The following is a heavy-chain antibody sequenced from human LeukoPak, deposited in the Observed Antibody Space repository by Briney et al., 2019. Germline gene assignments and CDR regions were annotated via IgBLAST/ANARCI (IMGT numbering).Heavy chain of an antibody. CDR3: ARETADLGRSFDY. V-gene: IGHV4-4*07. Sequence: SETLSLTCTVSGDSFNSYFWSWIRQPAGKGLEWIGRISTTGSTNYNPSLTSRVTMSVDTSKNHFSLKLTSVTAADTAVYYCARETADLGRSFDYWGQGALVTVSS. CDR1: GDSFNSYF. CDR2: ISTTGST. D-gene: IGHD1-1*01. J-gene: IGHJ4*02.